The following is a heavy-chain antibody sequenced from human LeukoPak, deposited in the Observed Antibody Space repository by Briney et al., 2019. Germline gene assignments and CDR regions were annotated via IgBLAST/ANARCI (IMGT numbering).Heavy chain of an antibody. V-gene: IGHV3-7*01. Sequence: QAGGSLRLSCAASGFTFSSYWMSWVRQPPGKGLEWVANINLDGSEKYYVDSVKGRFTISRDNAKNSLYLQMRSLRAEDTAIYYCARDSPYSDSFAYDYWGQGTLVTVSS. CDR1: GFTFSSYW. D-gene: IGHD1-26*01. CDR2: INLDGSEK. CDR3: ARDSPYSDSFAYDY. J-gene: IGHJ4*02.